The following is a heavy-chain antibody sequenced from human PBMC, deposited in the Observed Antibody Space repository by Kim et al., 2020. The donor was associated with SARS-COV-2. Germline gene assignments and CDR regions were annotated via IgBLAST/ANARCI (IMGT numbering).Heavy chain of an antibody. D-gene: IGHD3-10*01. CDR2: IFYSGAT. Sequence: SETLSLTCTVSGGSISSSRYWGWVRQPPGKGLEWFGSIFYSGATHYNPSLRSRVTISADTSKNQVYLSLRSVTAADTAIYYCGRILRGDDVSSDSWGQGTLVTVSS. CDR1: GGSISSSRY. V-gene: IGHV4-39*07. J-gene: IGHJ4*02. CDR3: GRILRGDDVSSDS.